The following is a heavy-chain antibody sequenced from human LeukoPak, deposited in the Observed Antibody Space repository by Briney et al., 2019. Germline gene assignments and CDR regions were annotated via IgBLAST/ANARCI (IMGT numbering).Heavy chain of an antibody. Sequence: ASVKVSCKAPGYTFTSYGISWVRQAPGQGLEWMGWISAYNGNTNYAQKLQGRVTMTTDTSTSTAYMELRSLRSDDTAVYYCARGPYYDFWSGYPGFDYWGQGTLVTVSS. CDR2: ISAYNGNT. CDR3: ARGPYYDFWSGYPGFDY. J-gene: IGHJ4*02. D-gene: IGHD3-3*01. CDR1: GYTFTSYG. V-gene: IGHV1-18*01.